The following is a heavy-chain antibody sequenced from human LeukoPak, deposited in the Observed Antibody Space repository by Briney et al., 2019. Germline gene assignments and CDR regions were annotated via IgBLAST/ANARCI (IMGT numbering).Heavy chain of an antibody. D-gene: IGHD5-12*01. V-gene: IGHV1-2*02. CDR3: ARDRIRYSGYGMDV. Sequence: ASVKVSCKASGYTFTRYYMHWVRQAPGQGLEWMGWINPNSGGTNYAQKFQGRVTMTRDTSISTAYMELSRLRSDDTAVYYCARDRIRYSGYGMDVWGQGTTVTVSS. J-gene: IGHJ6*02. CDR1: GYTFTRYY. CDR2: INPNSGGT.